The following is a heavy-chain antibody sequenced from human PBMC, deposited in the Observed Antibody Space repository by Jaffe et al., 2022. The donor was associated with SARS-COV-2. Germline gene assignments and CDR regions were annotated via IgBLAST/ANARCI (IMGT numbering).Heavy chain of an antibody. CDR2: INTNTGNP. CDR3: ARGVLLWFGELVGVPWFDP. J-gene: IGHJ5*02. D-gene: IGHD3-10*01. V-gene: IGHV7-4-1*02. Sequence: QVQLVQSGSELKKPGASVKVSCKASGYTFTSYAMNWVRQAPGQGLEWMGWINTNTGNPTYAQGFTGRFVFSLDTSVSTAYLQISSLKAEDTAVYYCARGVLLWFGELVGVPWFDPWGQGTLVTVSS. CDR1: GYTFTSYA.